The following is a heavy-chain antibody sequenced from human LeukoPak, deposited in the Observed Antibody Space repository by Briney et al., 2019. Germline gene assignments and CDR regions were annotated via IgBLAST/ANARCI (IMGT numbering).Heavy chain of an antibody. CDR2: IRQDGSVQ. J-gene: IGHJ4*02. CDR1: GFTFSSYW. CDR3: ARDRVAYYYDSSGYPDY. Sequence: GGSLRLSCAASGFTFSSYWMSWVRQAPGKGLEWVANIRQDGSVQNYVDSVKGRFTISRDNAKNSLYLQMNSLRAEDTVVYYCARDRVAYYYDSSGYPDYWGQGTLVTVSS. D-gene: IGHD3-22*01. V-gene: IGHV3-7*01.